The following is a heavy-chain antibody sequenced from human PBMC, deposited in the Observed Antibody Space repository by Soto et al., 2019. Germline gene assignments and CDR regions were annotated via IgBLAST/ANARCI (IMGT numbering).Heavy chain of an antibody. CDR2: ISGTGGST. J-gene: IGHJ4*02. V-gene: IGHV3-23*01. Sequence: GGSLRLSCAASGFTFSSYAMSWVRQAPGKGLEWVSAISGTGGSTYYADSVKGRFTISRDNSKNTLYLQMNSLGAEDTAVYYCARGTYRDYRVFDYWGQGTLVTVSS. D-gene: IGHD4-17*01. CDR1: GFTFSSYA. CDR3: ARGTYRDYRVFDY.